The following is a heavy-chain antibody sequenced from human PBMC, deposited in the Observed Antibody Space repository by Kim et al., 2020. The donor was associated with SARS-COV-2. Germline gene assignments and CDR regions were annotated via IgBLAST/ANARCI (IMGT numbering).Heavy chain of an antibody. CDR1: GFTFSNAW. Sequence: GGSLRLSCAASGFTFSNAWMSWVRQAPGKGLEWVGRIKSKTDGGTTDYAAPVKGRFTISRDDSKNTLYLQMNRLKTEDTAVYYCTTGVGGYSYGLNYWGQGALVTDST. D-gene: IGHD5-18*01. J-gene: IGHJ4*02. CDR2: IKSKTDGGTT. V-gene: IGHV3-15*01. CDR3: TTGVGGYSYGLNY.